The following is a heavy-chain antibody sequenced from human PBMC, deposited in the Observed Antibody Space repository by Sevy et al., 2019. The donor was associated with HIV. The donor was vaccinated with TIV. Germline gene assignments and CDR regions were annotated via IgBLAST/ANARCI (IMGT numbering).Heavy chain of an antibody. CDR2: ITWNSGSI. CDR1: GFTFDDYA. V-gene: IGHV3-9*01. Sequence: GGSLRLSCAASGFTFDDYAMHWVRQVPGKGLEWVAGITWNSGSIGYADSVKGRFTISRDNAKKSVYPQMNSLRAEDTALYYCAKDNVGYSSGWYFYFDFWGQGTLVTVSS. D-gene: IGHD6-13*01. CDR3: AKDNVGYSSGWYFYFDF. J-gene: IGHJ4*02.